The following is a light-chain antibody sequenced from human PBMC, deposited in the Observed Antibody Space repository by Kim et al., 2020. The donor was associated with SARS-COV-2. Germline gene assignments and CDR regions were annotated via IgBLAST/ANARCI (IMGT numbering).Light chain of an antibody. Sequence: QSVLTQPPSVSAAPGQKVTISCSGSSSNIGNNYVSWYQQLPGTAPKLIIYDNNKRPSGIPDRFSGSKSGTSATLGITGLQTGDEADYYCGTWDSSLSAGVVFGGGTQLTVL. CDR3: GTWDSSLSAGVV. CDR2: DNN. CDR1: SSNIGNNY. J-gene: IGLJ2*01. V-gene: IGLV1-51*01.